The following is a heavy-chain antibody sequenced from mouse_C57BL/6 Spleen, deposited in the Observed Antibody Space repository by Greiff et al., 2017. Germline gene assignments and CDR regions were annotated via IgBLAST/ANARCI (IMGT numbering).Heavy chain of an antibody. CDR2: IDPSDSET. V-gene: IGHV1-52*01. J-gene: IGHJ2*01. CDR3: ARTGTGYYFGC. D-gene: IGHD4-1*01. CDR1: GYTFTSYW. Sequence: QVQLQQPGAELVRPGSSVKLSCKASGYTFTSYWMHWVQQRPIQGLEWIGNIDPSDSETHYNQKFKDKATLTVDKSSSTAYMQLSSLTSEYSAVYYHARTGTGYYFGCWGKGTTLTVSS.